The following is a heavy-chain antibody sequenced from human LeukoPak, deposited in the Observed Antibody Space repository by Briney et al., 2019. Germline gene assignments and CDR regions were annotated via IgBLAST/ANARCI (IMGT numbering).Heavy chain of an antibody. CDR2: FDPEDGET. V-gene: IGHV1-24*01. J-gene: IGHJ5*02. CDR1: GYTLTELS. CDR3: ATYESSGSYGGTNWFDP. Sequence: ASVKVSCKVSGYTLTELSMHWVRQAPGRGLEWMGGFDPEDGETIYAQKFQGRVTMTEDTSTDTAYMELSSLRSEDTAVYYCATYESSGSYGGTNWFDPWGQGTLVTVSS. D-gene: IGHD3-10*01.